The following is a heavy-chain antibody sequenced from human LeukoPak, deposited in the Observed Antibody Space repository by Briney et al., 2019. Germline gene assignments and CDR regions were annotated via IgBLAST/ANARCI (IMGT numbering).Heavy chain of an antibody. CDR3: ARVRSHPAFYI. CDR2: IYYSGST. Sequence: SETLSLTCTVSGGSISSYYWSWIRQPPGKGLEWIGYIYYSGSTNYNPSLKSRVTISVDTSKNQFSLKLSSVTAADTAVYYCARVRSHPAFYIWAKGQWSPSLQ. V-gene: IGHV4-59*08. D-gene: IGHD3-22*01. J-gene: IGHJ3*02. CDR1: GGSISSYY.